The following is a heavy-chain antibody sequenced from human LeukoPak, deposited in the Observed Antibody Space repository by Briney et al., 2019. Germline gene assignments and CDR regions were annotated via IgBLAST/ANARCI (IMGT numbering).Heavy chain of an antibody. CDR1: GGSISSYY. V-gene: IGHV4-4*07. CDR3: ARDSGSYYYYYYMDV. Sequence: SETLSLTCTVSGGSISSYYWSWIRQPAGKGLEWIGRIYTSGSTNYNPSLKSRVTISVDTSKNQFSLKLSSVTAADTAVYYCARDSGSYYYYYYMDVWGKGTTVTVSS. CDR2: IYTSGST. J-gene: IGHJ6*03. D-gene: IGHD1-26*01.